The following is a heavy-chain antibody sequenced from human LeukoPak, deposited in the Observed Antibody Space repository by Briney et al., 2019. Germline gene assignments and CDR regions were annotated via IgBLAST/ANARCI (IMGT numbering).Heavy chain of an antibody. CDR1: GFTFRNYA. CDR3: ARDQEPGIAAAGTIGDAFDI. D-gene: IGHD6-13*01. J-gene: IGHJ3*02. CDR2: ISSSSSYI. V-gene: IGHV3-21*01. Sequence: GGSLRLSCAASGFTFRNYAMRWVRQAPGKGLEWVSSISSSSSYIYYADSVKGRFTISRDNAKNSLYLQMNSLRVEDTAVYYCARDQEPGIAAAGTIGDAFDIWGQGTMVTVSS.